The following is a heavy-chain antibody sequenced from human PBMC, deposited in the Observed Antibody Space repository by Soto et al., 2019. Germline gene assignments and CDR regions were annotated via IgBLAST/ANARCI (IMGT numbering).Heavy chain of an antibody. CDR2: ISGGSART. J-gene: IGHJ3*01. Sequence: EVQVVESGGDLVQPGGSLRLSCAASGFTISNYAMSWVRQAPGKALEWVSGISGGSARTYYADSVKGQFTIFKDNSKNTLYLQMSSVRVEDTAVYHCEGSWTWGQGTMVTVSS. D-gene: IGHD5-12*01. CDR3: EGSWT. V-gene: IGHV3-23*04. CDR1: GFTISNYA.